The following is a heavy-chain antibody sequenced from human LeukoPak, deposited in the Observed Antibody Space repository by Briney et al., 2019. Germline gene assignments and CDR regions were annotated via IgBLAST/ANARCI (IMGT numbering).Heavy chain of an antibody. CDR3: ARASEGIGFFDY. D-gene: IGHD2-2*03. CDR1: GGSISSYY. CDR2: IYHNGKT. V-gene: IGHV4-59*01. J-gene: IGHJ4*02. Sequence: SETLSLTCTVSGGSISSYYWSWIRQPPGKGLEWIGYIYHNGKTNYNPSLKSRLTISLDTSKTQFSLNLNSMTAADTAIYYCARASEGIGFFDYWGQGILVTVSS.